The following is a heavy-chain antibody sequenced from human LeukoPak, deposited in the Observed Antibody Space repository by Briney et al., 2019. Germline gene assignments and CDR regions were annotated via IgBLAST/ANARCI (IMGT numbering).Heavy chain of an antibody. CDR2: INHSGST. CDR1: GGSISSGGYY. J-gene: IGHJ3*02. V-gene: IGHV4-30-2*01. CDR3: ARAVVVARKRYAFDI. D-gene: IGHD3-22*01. Sequence: SQTLSLTCTVSGGSISSGGYYWSWIRQPPGKGLEWIGEINHSGSTNYNPSLKSRVTISVDTSKNQFSLKLSSVTAADTAVYYCARAVVVARKRYAFDIWGQGTMVTVSS.